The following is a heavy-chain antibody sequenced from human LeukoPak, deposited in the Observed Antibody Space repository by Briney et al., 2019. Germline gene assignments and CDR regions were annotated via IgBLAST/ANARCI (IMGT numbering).Heavy chain of an antibody. CDR2: IRSKAYGGTT. V-gene: IGHV3-49*03. D-gene: IGHD3-22*01. CDR3: TRDEGSSGSYFDY. Sequence: PGGSLRLSCTASGFTFGDYAMSWFRQAPGKGLEWVGFIRSKAYGGTTEYAASVKGRFTISRDDSKSIAYLQMNSLKTEDTAVYYCTRDEGSSGSYFDYWGQGTLVTVSS. J-gene: IGHJ4*02. CDR1: GFTFGDYA.